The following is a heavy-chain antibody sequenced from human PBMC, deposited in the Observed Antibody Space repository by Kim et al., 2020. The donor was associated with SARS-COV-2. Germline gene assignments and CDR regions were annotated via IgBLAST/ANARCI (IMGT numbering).Heavy chain of an antibody. D-gene: IGHD4-17*01. J-gene: IGHJ4*02. CDR3: ARGGATTVVTPNFDY. Sequence: QQFQGRVTITADESTSTAYMELSSLRSEDTAVYYCARGGATTVVTPNFDYWGQGTLVTVSS. V-gene: IGHV1-69*01.